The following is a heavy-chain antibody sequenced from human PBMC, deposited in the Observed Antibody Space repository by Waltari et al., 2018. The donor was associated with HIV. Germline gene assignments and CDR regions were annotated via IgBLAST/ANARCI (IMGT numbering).Heavy chain of an antibody. Sequence: EVRLVESGGGLVKPGGSRRPPLASPGTAFSIAGRNWFPRRPGKGLEWVGRIKSKADGETTHYAAFVKGRFTISREDSKNTLFLEMSSLETEDTAVYYCATRLTGSARDDYWGQGTLVTVSS. V-gene: IGHV3-15*01. J-gene: IGHJ4*02. CDR2: IKSKADGETT. CDR3: ATRLTGSARDDY. CDR1: GTAFSIAG. D-gene: IGHD7-27*01.